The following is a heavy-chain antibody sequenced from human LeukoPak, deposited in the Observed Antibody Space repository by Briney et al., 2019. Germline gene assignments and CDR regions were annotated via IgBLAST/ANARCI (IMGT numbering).Heavy chain of an antibody. CDR3: AKEVVVVPAASGFDY. Sequence: GGSLRLSCAASGFTFSSYSMNWVRQAPGKGLEWVSYISSSSSTIYYADSVKGRFTISRDNSKNTLYLQMNSLRAEDTAVYYCAKEVVVVPAASGFDYWDQGTLVTVSS. CDR1: GFTFSSYS. V-gene: IGHV3-48*01. J-gene: IGHJ4*02. D-gene: IGHD2-2*01. CDR2: ISSSSSTI.